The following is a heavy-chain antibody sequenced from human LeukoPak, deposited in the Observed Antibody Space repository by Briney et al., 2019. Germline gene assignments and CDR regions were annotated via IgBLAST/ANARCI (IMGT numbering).Heavy chain of an antibody. CDR3: AREGRIYSSSWVNPAYFDY. D-gene: IGHD6-13*01. Sequence: GASVKVSCKASGGTFSSYAISWVRQAPGQGLEWMGGIIPIFGTANYAQKFQGRVTITADESTSTAYMELSSLRSEDTAVYYCAREGRIYSSSWVNPAYFDYWGQGTLVTVSS. J-gene: IGHJ4*02. CDR1: GGTFSSYA. V-gene: IGHV1-69*01. CDR2: IIPIFGTA.